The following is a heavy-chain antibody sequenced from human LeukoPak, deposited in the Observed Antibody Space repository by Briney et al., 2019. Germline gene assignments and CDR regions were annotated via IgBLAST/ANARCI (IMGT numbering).Heavy chain of an antibody. CDR2: IYGGGTNT. CDR1: GFSFSSFA. J-gene: IGHJ4*02. V-gene: IGHV3-23*01. D-gene: IGHD6-19*01. CDR3: AKRITVAAGIYFDS. Sequence: GGSLRLSCVGSGFSFSSFAMTWVRQAPGKGLEWVSTIYGGGTNTFYADSVKGRFTISRDDSKNMQFLEMDSLRPEDTAVYFCAKRITVAAGIYFDSWGQGTLVAVSS.